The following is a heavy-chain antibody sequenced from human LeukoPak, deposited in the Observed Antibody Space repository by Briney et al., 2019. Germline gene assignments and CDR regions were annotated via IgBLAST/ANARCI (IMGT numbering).Heavy chain of an antibody. V-gene: IGHV5-10-1*01. Sequence: GEALKISGKGSGYSFASYWISWVRQMPGKGLEWMGRIDPSDSYTNYSPSFQGHVTISADKSISTAFLQWSSLKASDTAMYYCARDTAMVLRDYWGQGTLVTVSS. CDR2: IDPSDSYT. CDR3: ARDTAMVLRDY. CDR1: GYSFASYW. D-gene: IGHD5-18*01. J-gene: IGHJ4*02.